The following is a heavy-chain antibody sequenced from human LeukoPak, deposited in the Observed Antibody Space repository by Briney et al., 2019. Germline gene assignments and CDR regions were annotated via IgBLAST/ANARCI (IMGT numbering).Heavy chain of an antibody. CDR2: IYSDNT. CDR1: GFTVSSNS. D-gene: IGHD2-8*01. J-gene: IGHJ5*02. Sequence: GGSLRLSCTVSGFTVSSNSMSWVRQAPGKGLEWVSFIYSDNTHYSDSVKGRFTISRDNTKNTLYLQMYSLRAEDTAVYYCAKGTNTLDWFDPWGQGTLVTVSS. V-gene: IGHV3-53*01. CDR3: AKGTNTLDWFDP.